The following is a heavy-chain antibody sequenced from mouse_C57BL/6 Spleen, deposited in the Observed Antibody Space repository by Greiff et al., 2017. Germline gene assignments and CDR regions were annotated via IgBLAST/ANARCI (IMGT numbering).Heavy chain of an antibody. CDR3: AREEVYSIVFDD. Sequence: QVQLQQPGAELVKPGASVKLSCKASGYTFTSYWMHWVKQRPGRGLEWIGRLDPNGGGTKYNEKFKSKATLTVDKPSSTTYMQLSSLTSADSAVYYCAREEVYSIVFDDWGQGTTLTAAS. J-gene: IGHJ2*01. V-gene: IGHV1-72*01. CDR2: LDPNGGGT. CDR1: GYTFTSYW. D-gene: IGHD2-5*01.